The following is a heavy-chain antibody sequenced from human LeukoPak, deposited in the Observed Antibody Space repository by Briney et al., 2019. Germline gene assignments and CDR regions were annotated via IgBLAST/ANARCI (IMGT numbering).Heavy chain of an antibody. CDR2: IKQDGSEK. CDR3: ARDPHS. J-gene: IGHJ4*02. CDR1: GFTFSSYW. Sequence: GGSLRLSCAASGFTFSSYWMSWVRQAPGKGLEWVADIKQDGSEKDYVDSVKGPFPLSMNNARNSVYLQMSSLRAEDAAVYYCARDPHSWGQGTLVTVSS. V-gene: IGHV3-7*01.